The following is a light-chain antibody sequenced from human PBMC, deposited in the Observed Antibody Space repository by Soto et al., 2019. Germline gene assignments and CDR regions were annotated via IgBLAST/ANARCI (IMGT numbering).Light chain of an antibody. CDR1: QSVSSSY. Sequence: EIVLTQYPGTLSLSPGERATLSCRASQSVSSSYLAWYQQKPGQAPRLLIYGASSRATGIPDRFSGSWSGTDFTLTISRLEPEDFAVYYCQQYGSSPSTFGQGTKLEIK. V-gene: IGKV3-20*01. CDR2: GAS. CDR3: QQYGSSPST. J-gene: IGKJ2*02.